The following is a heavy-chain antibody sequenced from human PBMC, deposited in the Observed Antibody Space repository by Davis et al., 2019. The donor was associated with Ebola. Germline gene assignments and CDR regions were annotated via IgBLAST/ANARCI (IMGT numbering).Heavy chain of an antibody. Sequence: SETLSLTCAVYGGSFSSYYWSWIRQPPGKGLEWIGEINHSGSTNYNPSLKSRVTISVDTSKNQFSLKLSSVTAADTAVYYCARDVWAYYFDYWGQGTLVTVSS. J-gene: IGHJ4*02. CDR3: ARDVWAYYFDY. CDR2: INHSGST. CDR1: GGSFSSYY. V-gene: IGHV4-34*01. D-gene: IGHD2-8*01.